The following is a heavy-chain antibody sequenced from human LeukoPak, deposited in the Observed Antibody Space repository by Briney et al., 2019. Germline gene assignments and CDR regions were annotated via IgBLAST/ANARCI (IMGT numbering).Heavy chain of an antibody. Sequence: ASVKVSCKASGYTFTGYYMHWVRQAPGQGLEWMGWINPNSGGTNYAQKFQGRVTMTRDTSISTAYMELSRLRSDDTAVYYCASANINYYDSSGYYSDWGQGTLVTVSS. CDR3: ASANINYYDSSGYYSD. V-gene: IGHV1-2*02. CDR1: GYTFTGYY. J-gene: IGHJ4*02. D-gene: IGHD3-22*01. CDR2: INPNSGGT.